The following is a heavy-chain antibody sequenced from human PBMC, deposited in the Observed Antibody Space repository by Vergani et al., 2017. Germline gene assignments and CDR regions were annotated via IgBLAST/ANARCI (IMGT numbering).Heavy chain of an antibody. CDR3: ARDLRLDV. V-gene: IGHV4-59*01. J-gene: IGHJ6*02. CDR1: GGSISSYY. CDR2: IYYSGGT. Sequence: QVQLQESGPGLVKPSETLSLTCTVSGGSISSYYWSWIRQPPGKGLEWIGYIYYSGGTNYNPSLKSRVTISVDTSKNQFSLKLSSVTAADTAVYYCARDLRLDVWGQGTTVTVSS.